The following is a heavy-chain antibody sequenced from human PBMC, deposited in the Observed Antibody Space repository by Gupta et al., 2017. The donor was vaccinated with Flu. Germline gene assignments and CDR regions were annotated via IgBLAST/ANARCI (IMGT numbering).Heavy chain of an antibody. CDR1: GYTFTGYY. V-gene: IGHV1-2*06. J-gene: IGHJ4*02. CDR3: AREVNRNSSSWIDC. CDR2: INPNSGGT. D-gene: IGHD6-13*01. Sequence: KASGYTFTGYYMHWVRQAPGQGLEWMGRINPNSGGTNYAQKFQGRVTMTRDTSISTAYMELSRLTSDDTAMYYCAREVNRNSSSWIDCWGQGTLVTVSS.